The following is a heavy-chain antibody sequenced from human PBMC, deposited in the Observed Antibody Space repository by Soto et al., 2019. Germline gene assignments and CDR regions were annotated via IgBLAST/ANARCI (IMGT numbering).Heavy chain of an antibody. J-gene: IGHJ4*02. V-gene: IGHV4-34*01. CDR3: TRGVDTAKTGY. D-gene: IGHD5-18*01. Sequence: SETLSLTCTFSGGSISSYYWSLIRQPPGKGLEWIGEISHGEGTNYASSLKSRVTISVDTSRDQFSLKLSSVTAADTAVYYCTRGVDTAKTGYWGQGTLVTVSS. CDR2: ISHGEGT. CDR1: GGSISSYY.